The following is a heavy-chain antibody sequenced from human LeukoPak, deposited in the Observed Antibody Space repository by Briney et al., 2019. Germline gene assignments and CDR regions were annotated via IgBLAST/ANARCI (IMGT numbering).Heavy chain of an antibody. Sequence: PGGSLRLSCAASGFTFSSYWMSWVRQAPGKGLEWVANIKQDGSEKYYVDSVKGRFTISRDNARNSLYLQLSSLRAEDTAVYYCARATYDYVWGSYRYNSQFDYWGQGTLVTVSS. J-gene: IGHJ4*02. D-gene: IGHD3-16*02. CDR3: ARATYDYVWGSYRYNSQFDY. CDR1: GFTFSSYW. V-gene: IGHV3-7*03. CDR2: IKQDGSEK.